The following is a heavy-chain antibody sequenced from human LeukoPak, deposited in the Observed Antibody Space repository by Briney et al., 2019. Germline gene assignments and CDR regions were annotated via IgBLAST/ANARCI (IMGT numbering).Heavy chain of an antibody. D-gene: IGHD3-10*01. CDR1: GFTFSHHG. J-gene: IGHJ4*02. CDR2: IWYDGSKQ. CDR3: ARDLSYGSGEF. V-gene: IGHV3-33*07. Sequence: GGSLRLSCAGSGFTFSHHGIYWVRQAPGKGLEWVAAIWYDGSKQLYRDAVKGRFTISRDDSKNTVFLQVNSLRAEDTAVYFCARDLSYGSGEFWGQGTLVTVSS.